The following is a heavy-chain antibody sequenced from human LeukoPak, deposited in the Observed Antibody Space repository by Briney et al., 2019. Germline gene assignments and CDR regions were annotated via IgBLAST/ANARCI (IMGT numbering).Heavy chain of an antibody. Sequence: SETLSLTCTVSGGSISSYSWSWIRQPPGKGLECIGYIYYTGSTKYNPSLESRVTILVDTPKNQFSLKLRSVTAADTAVYYCARLSTVPGNWASEYWGQGTLVTVSS. J-gene: IGHJ4*02. D-gene: IGHD6-19*01. CDR1: GGSISSYS. CDR2: IYYTGST. CDR3: ARLSTVPGNWASEY. V-gene: IGHV4-59*08.